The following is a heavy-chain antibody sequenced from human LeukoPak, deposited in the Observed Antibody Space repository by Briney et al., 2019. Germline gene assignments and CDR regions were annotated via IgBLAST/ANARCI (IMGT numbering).Heavy chain of an antibody. D-gene: IGHD5-24*01. CDR3: ARDRFRRDGYNYGRDGAFDI. J-gene: IGHJ3*02. CDR1: GFSFGDYA. V-gene: IGHV3-66*01. Sequence: PGRSLKLSCTTSGFSFGDYAVSWVRQAPGKGLEWVSVIYSGGSTYYADSVKGRFTISRDNSKNTLYLQMNSLRAEDTAVYYCARDRFRRDGYNYGRDGAFDIWGQGTMVTVSS. CDR2: IYSGGST.